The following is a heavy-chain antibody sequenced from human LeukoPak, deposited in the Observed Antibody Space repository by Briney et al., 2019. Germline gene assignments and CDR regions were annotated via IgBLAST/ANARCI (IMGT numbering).Heavy chain of an antibody. CDR2: IYYSGST. V-gene: IGHV4-59*01. D-gene: IGHD4-17*01. CDR1: GGSISSYY. CDR3: ARVTISRSYGEKYDY. J-gene: IGHJ4*02. Sequence: PSETLSLTCTVSGGSISSYYWSWIRQPPGRGLEWIGYIYYSGSTNYNPSLKSRVTISVDTSKNQFSLKLSSVTAADTAVYYCARVTISRSYGEKYDYWGQGTLVTVSS.